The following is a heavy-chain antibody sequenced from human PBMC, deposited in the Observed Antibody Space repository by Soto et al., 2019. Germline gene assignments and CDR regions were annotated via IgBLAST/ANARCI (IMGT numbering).Heavy chain of an antibody. D-gene: IGHD2-21*02. J-gene: IGHJ4*02. CDR1: GGSISSYY. CDR2: MYNTGST. V-gene: IGHV4-59*01. CDR3: ARDLWGYCGTDCYPLDV. Sequence: SETLSLTCTVSGGSISSYYWSWIRQPPGKGLEWIGYMYNTGSTVYNPSLKSRVTISVDTSKNQFSLKLNAVTAADTAVYYCARDLWGYCGTDCYPLDVWGQGTLVTVSS.